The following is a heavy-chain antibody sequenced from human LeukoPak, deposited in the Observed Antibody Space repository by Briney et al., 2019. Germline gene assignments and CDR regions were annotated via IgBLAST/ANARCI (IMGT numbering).Heavy chain of an antibody. CDR3: VKDSDELIAAVYNWFDP. Sequence: GGSLRLSCAASGFTFSSYGMSWVRQAPEKGLEWVSGISGSGGSTYYADSVKGRFTISRDNFKDTLYLQMNSLRAEDTAVYYCVKDSDELIAAVYNWFDPWGQGTQVTVSS. CDR1: GFTFSSYG. V-gene: IGHV3-23*01. CDR2: ISGSGGST. D-gene: IGHD6-13*01. J-gene: IGHJ5*02.